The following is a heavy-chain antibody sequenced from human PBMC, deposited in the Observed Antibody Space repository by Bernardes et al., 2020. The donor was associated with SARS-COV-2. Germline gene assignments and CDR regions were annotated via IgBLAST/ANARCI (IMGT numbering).Heavy chain of an antibody. D-gene: IGHD3-3*01. CDR3: AREASARFWSGWGPYYYYYMDV. CDR2: IISSSSYI. Sequence: GGSLRLSCAASGFTFSSYSMNWVRQAPGKGLEWVSSIISSSSYIYYADSVKGRFTISRDNAKNSLYLQMNSLRAEDTAVYYCAREASARFWSGWGPYYYYYMDVWGKGTTVTVSS. V-gene: IGHV3-21*01. CDR1: GFTFSSYS. J-gene: IGHJ6*03.